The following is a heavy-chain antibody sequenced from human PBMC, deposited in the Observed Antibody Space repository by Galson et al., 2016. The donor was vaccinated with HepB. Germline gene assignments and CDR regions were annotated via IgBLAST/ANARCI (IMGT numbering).Heavy chain of an antibody. CDR2: IHHSGSS. CDR1: GDSVISNNW. V-gene: IGHV4-4*02. CDR3: ARLSATYYVDN. J-gene: IGHJ4*02. Sequence: ETLSLTCAVSGDSVISNNWWSWVRQPPGKGLEWIGEIHHSGSSNYNPSRKSRVTMSVDKSKNQFSLRLTSVTVADAAVYYCARLSATYYVDNWGQGTLVTVSS.